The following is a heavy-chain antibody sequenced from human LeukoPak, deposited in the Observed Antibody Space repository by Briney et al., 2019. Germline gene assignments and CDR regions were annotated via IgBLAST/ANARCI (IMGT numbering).Heavy chain of an antibody. Sequence: GGSLRLSCAASGFTFSRYPMSWVRQAPGKGLEWVSTLSAAGGGTYYADSVRGRFTTSRDDSKNTLYLQMFSLRAEDTALYYCAKTSSSGWYPFDSWGQGTLVTVSS. V-gene: IGHV3-23*01. CDR2: LSAAGGGT. D-gene: IGHD6-19*01. CDR1: GFTFSRYP. J-gene: IGHJ4*02. CDR3: AKTSSSGWYPFDS.